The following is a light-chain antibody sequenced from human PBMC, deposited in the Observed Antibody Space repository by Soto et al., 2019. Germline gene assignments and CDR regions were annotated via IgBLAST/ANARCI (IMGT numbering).Light chain of an antibody. CDR1: MRDIGAYNL. CDR2: EVR. Sequence: SALAQPASVSGSPGQSITISCAGTMRDIGAYNLVSWYQQHPGKAPRLIFYEVRNRPSGIPLRFSAAKSGNKSSLTISGLQAEYEAHYYCSFSAPKSTLIFGGGSKLTVL. J-gene: IGLJ2*01. CDR3: SFSAPKSTLI. V-gene: IGLV2-14*03.